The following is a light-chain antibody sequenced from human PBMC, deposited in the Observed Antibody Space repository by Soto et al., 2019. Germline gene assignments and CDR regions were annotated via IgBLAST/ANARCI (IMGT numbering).Light chain of an antibody. CDR2: DNN. CDR1: SSNIGNNY. CDR3: QPYDKRLTAYV. J-gene: IGLJ1*01. V-gene: IGLV1-51*01. Sequence: QSVLTQPPSVSAAPGQKVTISCSGSSSNIGNNYVSWYQQLPGTAPKLLIYDNNKRPSGIPDRFSGSKSGTSATLGITGLQTGDEADYYCQPYDKRLTAYVXGTGTKVTV.